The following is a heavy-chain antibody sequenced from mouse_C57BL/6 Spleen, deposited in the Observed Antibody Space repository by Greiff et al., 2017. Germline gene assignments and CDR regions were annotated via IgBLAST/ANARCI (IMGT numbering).Heavy chain of an antibody. CDR1: GYTFTSYW. V-gene: IGHV1-69*01. D-gene: IGHD1-1*01. CDR3: ARKSNYYGPFDY. J-gene: IGHJ2*01. CDR2: IDPSDSYT. Sequence: QVQLQQPGAELVMPGASVKLSCKASGYTFTSYWMHWVKQRPGQGLEWIGEIDPSDSYTNYNQKFKGKSTLTVDKSSSTAYMQLSSLTSEDSAVYYCARKSNYYGPFDYWGQGTTLTVS.